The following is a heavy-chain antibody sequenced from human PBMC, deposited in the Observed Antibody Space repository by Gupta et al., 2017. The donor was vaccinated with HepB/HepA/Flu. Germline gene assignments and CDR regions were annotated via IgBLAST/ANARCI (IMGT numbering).Heavy chain of an antibody. V-gene: IGHV1-3*01. Sequence: QVQLVQSGAEVKKPGASVKVSCKAHGYTFTSYAMHWVRPAPGQRLEWMGWINAGNGNTKYSQKFQGRVTITRDTSASTAYMELSSLRSEDTAVYYCASNTYGDYDIYFDYWGQGTLVTVSS. D-gene: IGHD4-17*01. CDR3: ASNTYGDYDIYFDY. J-gene: IGHJ4*02. CDR2: INAGNGNT. CDR1: GYTFTSYA.